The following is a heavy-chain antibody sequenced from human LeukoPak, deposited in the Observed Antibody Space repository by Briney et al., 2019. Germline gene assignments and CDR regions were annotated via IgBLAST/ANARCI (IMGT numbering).Heavy chain of an antibody. J-gene: IGHJ4*02. D-gene: IGHD5-24*01. CDR2: ISSGSDAI. CDR1: GFTFRIYG. V-gene: IGHV3-48*04. CDR3: ARATRNGYDY. Sequence: GGSLRLSCAASGFTFRIYGMNWVRQAPGKGPEWVSYISSGSDAIYYADSAKGRFTMSRDNAKNSLFLQMNSLRAEDTAVYYCARATRNGYDYWGQGTLVTVSS.